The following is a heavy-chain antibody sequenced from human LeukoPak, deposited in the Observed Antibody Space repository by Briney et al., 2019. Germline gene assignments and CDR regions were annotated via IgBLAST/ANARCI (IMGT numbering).Heavy chain of an antibody. CDR2: ISAYNGNT. V-gene: IGHV1-18*01. D-gene: IGHD3-10*01. J-gene: IGHJ4*02. CDR3: ARARGGSGSYYTFDY. CDR1: GYTFTSYG. Sequence: ASVKVSCKASGYTFTSYGISWVRQAPGQGLEWMGWISAYNGNTNYAQKLQGRVTMTTDTSTSTAYMELRSLRSDDTAVYYSARARGGSGSYYTFDYWGQGTLVTVSS.